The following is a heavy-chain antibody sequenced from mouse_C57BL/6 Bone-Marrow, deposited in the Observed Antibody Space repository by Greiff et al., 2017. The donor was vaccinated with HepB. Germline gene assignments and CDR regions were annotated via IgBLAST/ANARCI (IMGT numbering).Heavy chain of an antibody. CDR2: ISSGSSTI. Sequence: DVHLVESGGGLVKPGGSLKLSCAASGFTFSDYGMHWVRQAPEKGLEWVAYISSGSSTIYYADTVKGRFTISRDNAKNTLFLQMTSLRSEDTAMYYCARRYYYGSSLAYWGQGTLVTVSA. J-gene: IGHJ3*01. V-gene: IGHV5-17*01. D-gene: IGHD1-1*01. CDR1: GFTFSDYG. CDR3: ARRYYYGSSLAY.